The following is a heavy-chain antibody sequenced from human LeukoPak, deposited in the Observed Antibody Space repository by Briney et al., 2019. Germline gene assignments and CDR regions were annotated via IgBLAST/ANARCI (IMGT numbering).Heavy chain of an antibody. CDR2: ISYDGSNK. Sequence: PGGSLRLSYAASGFTFSSYGMHWVRQAPGKGLEWVAVISYDGSNKYYADSVKGRFTISRDNSKNTLYLQMNSLRAEDTAVYYCAKALLDAFDIWGQGTMVTVSS. J-gene: IGHJ3*02. CDR1: GFTFSSYG. CDR3: AKALLDAFDI. V-gene: IGHV3-30*18.